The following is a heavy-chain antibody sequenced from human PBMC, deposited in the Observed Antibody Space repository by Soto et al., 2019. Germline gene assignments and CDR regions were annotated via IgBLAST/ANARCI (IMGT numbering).Heavy chain of an antibody. Sequence: AESLKISCNGSGYSFTSYWIGWVRQMPWKGLEWMGIIYPGGSDTRYSPSFQGQVTISADKSISTAYLQWSSLKASDTAMYYCARRIAVAGHYYYYGMDVWGQGTTVTVSS. D-gene: IGHD6-19*01. J-gene: IGHJ6*02. CDR3: ARRIAVAGHYYYYGMDV. V-gene: IGHV5-51*01. CDR1: GYSFTSYW. CDR2: IYPGGSDT.